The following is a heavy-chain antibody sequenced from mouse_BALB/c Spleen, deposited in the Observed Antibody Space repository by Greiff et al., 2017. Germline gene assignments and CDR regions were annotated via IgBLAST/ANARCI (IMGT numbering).Heavy chain of an antibody. CDR1: GYTFTDYE. CDR2: IDPETGGT. Sequence: QVQLQQSGAELVRPGASVTLSCTASGYTFTDYEMHWVKQTPVHGLEWIGAIDPETGGTAYNQKFKGKATLTADKSSSTAYMKLRSLTSEDSAVYYCTRGGRYGFDYWGQGTTLTVSS. J-gene: IGHJ2*01. CDR3: TRGGRYGFDY. D-gene: IGHD2-14*01. V-gene: IGHV1-15*01.